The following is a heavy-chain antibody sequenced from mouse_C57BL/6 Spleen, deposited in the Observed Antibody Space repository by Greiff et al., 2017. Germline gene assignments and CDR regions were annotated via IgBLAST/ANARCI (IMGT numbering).Heavy chain of an antibody. CDR1: GYTFTSYW. CDR3: ATATAVFDY. J-gene: IGHJ2*01. Sequence: QVQLQQPGAELVKPGASVKLSCKASGYTFTSYWMHWVKQRPGQGLEWIGMIHPNSGSTNYNEKFKSKDTLTVDKSSSTAYMQLSSLTSEDYAVYYCATATAVFDYWGQGTTLTVSS. CDR2: IHPNSGST. D-gene: IGHD1-2*01. V-gene: IGHV1-64*01.